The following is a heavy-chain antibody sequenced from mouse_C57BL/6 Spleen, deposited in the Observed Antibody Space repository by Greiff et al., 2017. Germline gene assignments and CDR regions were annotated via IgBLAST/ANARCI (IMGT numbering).Heavy chain of an antibody. Sequence: QVQLQQPGAELVMPGASVKLSCKASGYTFTSYWMHWVKQRPGQGLEWIGEIDPSDSYTNYNQKFKGKSTLTVDKSSSTAYMQLSSLTSEDSAVYYCAREVVARYFDVWGTGTTVTVSS. CDR1: GYTFTSYW. CDR3: AREVVARYFDV. CDR2: IDPSDSYT. J-gene: IGHJ1*03. V-gene: IGHV1-69*01. D-gene: IGHD1-1*01.